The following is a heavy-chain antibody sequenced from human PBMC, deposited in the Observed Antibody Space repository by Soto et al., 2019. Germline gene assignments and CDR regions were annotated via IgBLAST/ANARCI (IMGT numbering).Heavy chain of an antibody. D-gene: IGHD3-10*01. V-gene: IGHV1-69*02. CDR2: IIPILGIA. J-gene: IGHJ4*02. CDR3: ARALTLGVTVDY. Sequence: QVQLVQSGAEVKKPGSSVKVSCKASGGTVSSYTLSWVRQAPGQGLEWMGRIIPILGIAKYAQKLQGRVTITADKSTSTAYMELSSLRSDDTAVYYCARALTLGVTVDYWGQGTLVTVSS. CDR1: GGTVSSYT.